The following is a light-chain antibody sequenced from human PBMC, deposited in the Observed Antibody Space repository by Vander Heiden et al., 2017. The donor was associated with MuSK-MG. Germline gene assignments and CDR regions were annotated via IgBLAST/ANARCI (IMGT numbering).Light chain of an antibody. Sequence: DIQMTQSPSSLSASVGDRVTITCRASQTITNFLNWYQQKPGKAPNLLIYAAASLKSGVPSRFSGSGSGTDFTLTISSLQPEDFATYYCQQSDSTLGYTFGQGTKLEIK. CDR1: QTITNF. J-gene: IGKJ2*01. V-gene: IGKV1-39*01. CDR2: AAA. CDR3: QQSDSTLGYT.